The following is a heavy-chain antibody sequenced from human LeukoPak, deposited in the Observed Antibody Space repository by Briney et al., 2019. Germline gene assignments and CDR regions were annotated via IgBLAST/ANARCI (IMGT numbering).Heavy chain of an antibody. J-gene: IGHJ6*02. V-gene: IGHV3-11*04. Sequence: GGSLRLSCVASGFIFSDYYMTWIRQAPGEGLEWLSYISGRGGSIYYTDSVKGRFTITRDNAKNSLYLQMNSLRAEDTAVYYCARASSSWVKRRYYYGLDVWGQGTTVTVSS. CDR2: ISGRGGSI. D-gene: IGHD6-13*01. CDR3: ARASSSWVKRRYYYGLDV. CDR1: GFIFSDYY.